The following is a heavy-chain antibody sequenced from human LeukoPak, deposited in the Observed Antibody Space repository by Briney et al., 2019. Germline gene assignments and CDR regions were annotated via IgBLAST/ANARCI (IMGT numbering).Heavy chain of an antibody. Sequence: ASVKVSCKASGYTFTSYGISWVRQAPGQGLEWMGCISAYNGDTNYAQKFQGRVTITTDESTSTAYMELSSLRSEDTAVYYCASGPSNQPGVDYDFWSGYYTNFDYWGQGTLVTVSS. V-gene: IGHV1-18*01. CDR2: ISAYNGDT. D-gene: IGHD3-3*01. CDR3: ASGPSNQPGVDYDFWSGYYTNFDY. J-gene: IGHJ4*02. CDR1: GYTFTSYG.